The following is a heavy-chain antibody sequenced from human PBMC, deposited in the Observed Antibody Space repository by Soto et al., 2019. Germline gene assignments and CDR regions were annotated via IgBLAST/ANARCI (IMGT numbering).Heavy chain of an antibody. CDR2: ISGSSSNI. V-gene: IGHV3-48*01. J-gene: IGHJ2*01. CDR3: ARDPSRGSDWARYLDL. D-gene: IGHD1-26*01. CDR1: GFSFSNYA. Sequence: EVQLVESGGGLVQPGGSLRLSCAASGFSFSNYAMDWVRQAPGKGLEWVSYISGSSSNIRYADSVKGRFTISRDNAKSSVYLKMNSLGADDTAVYYCARDPSRGSDWARYLDLWGRGTLVTVSS.